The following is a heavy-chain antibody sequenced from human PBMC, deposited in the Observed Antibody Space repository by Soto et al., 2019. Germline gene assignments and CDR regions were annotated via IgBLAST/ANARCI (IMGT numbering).Heavy chain of an antibody. J-gene: IGHJ6*02. CDR3: ATDGVRYFDWSPGWYYGMDV. CDR1: GYTLTELS. V-gene: IGHV1-24*01. CDR2: FDPEDGET. Sequence: ASVKVSCKVSGYTLTELSMHWVRQAPGKGLEWMGGFDPEDGETIYAQKFQGRVTMTEDTSTDTAYMELSGLRSEDTAVYYCATDGVRYFDWSPGWYYGMDVWGQGTTVTVSS. D-gene: IGHD3-9*01.